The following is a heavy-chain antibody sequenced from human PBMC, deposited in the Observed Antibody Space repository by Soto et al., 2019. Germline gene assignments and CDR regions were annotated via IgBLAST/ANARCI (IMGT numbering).Heavy chain of an antibody. CDR2: IKQDGSEK. J-gene: IGHJ4*02. V-gene: IGHV3-7*01. D-gene: IGHD2-8*02. CDR1: GFTFSSYW. CDR3: ARTLKERARWGTIDY. Sequence: GGSLRLSCAASGFTFSSYWMSWARQAPGKGLEWVANIKQDGSEKYYVDSVKGRFTISRDNAKNSLYLQMNSLRAEDTAVYYCARTLKERARWGTIDYWGQGTLVTVSS.